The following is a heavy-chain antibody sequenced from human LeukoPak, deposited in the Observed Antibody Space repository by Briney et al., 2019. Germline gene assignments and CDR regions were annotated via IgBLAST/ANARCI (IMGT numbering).Heavy chain of an antibody. J-gene: IGHJ1*01. CDR1: GFTVSNNY. CDR3: VKAGYYHSSDYYYYFHH. D-gene: IGHD3-22*01. V-gene: IGHV3-66*02. Sequence: GGSLRLSCAASGFTVSNNYMSWVRQAPGKGLEWVSVIYSGGSTYYADSVKGRFTISRDNSKNTLYLQMNSLRPEDTAVYYCVKAGYYHSSDYYYYFHHWGQGTLVSVSS. CDR2: IYSGGST.